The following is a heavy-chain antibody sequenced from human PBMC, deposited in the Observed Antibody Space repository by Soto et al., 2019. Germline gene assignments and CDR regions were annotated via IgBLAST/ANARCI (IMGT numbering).Heavy chain of an antibody. CDR2: IYYTGKV. CDR3: KRGEASVGGPDHAFDV. CDR1: GGSVSSGDHY. Sequence: VQLQESGPGLVNPSQTLSLTCTVSGGSVSSGDHYCNWIRLHQEKGLEWIGYIYYTGKVYRTPSLRSRVSLSVDTSQNQFSLNLASVTAADTAMYYCKRGEASVGGPDHAFDVWGQGTSVTVSS. J-gene: IGHJ3*01. V-gene: IGHV4-30-4*03. D-gene: IGHD2-15*01.